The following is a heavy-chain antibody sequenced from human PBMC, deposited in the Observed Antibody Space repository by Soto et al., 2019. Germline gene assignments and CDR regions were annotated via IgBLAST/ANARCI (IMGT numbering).Heavy chain of an antibody. Sequence: PSETLSLTCTVSGGSISSYYWSWIRQPPGKGLEWIGYIYYSGSTNYNPSLKSRVTISVDTSKNQFSLKLSSVTAADTAMYYCARGKGGAYYFDYWGQGTLVTVSS. V-gene: IGHV4-59*01. D-gene: IGHD3-16*01. J-gene: IGHJ4*02. CDR2: IYYSGST. CDR3: ARGKGGAYYFDY. CDR1: GGSISSYY.